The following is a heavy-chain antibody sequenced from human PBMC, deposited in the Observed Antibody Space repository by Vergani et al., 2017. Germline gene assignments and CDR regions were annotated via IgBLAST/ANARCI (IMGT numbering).Heavy chain of an antibody. J-gene: IGHJ6*02. CDR3: ARDDDFWSGYYYYGMDV. Sequence: QVQLVQSGAEVKKPGASVKVSCKASGYTFTSYYMHWVRQAPGQGLEWMGIINPSGGSTSYAQKFQGRVTMTRDTSTSTVYMELSSLRSEDTAVYYWARDDDFWSGYYYYGMDVWGQGTTVTVSS. D-gene: IGHD3-3*01. CDR2: INPSGGST. V-gene: IGHV1-46*03. CDR1: GYTFTSYY.